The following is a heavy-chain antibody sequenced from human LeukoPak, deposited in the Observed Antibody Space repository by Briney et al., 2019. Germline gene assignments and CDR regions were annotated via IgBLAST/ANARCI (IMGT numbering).Heavy chain of an antibody. CDR3: ARSDGTGAAFDI. J-gene: IGHJ3*02. CDR1: GYTFTGYY. D-gene: IGHD2-21*02. V-gene: IGHV1-8*02. CDR2: MNPNSGNT. Sequence: ASVKVSCKASGYTFTGYYMHWVRQATGQGLEWMGWMNPNSGNTGYAQKFQGRVTMTRNTSISTAYMELSSLRSEDTAVYYCARSDGTGAAFDIWGQGTMVTVSS.